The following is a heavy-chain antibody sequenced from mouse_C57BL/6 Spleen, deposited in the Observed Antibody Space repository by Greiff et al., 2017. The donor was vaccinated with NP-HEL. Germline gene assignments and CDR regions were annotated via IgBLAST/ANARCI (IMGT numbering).Heavy chain of an antibody. CDR1: GYTFTSYW. D-gene: IGHD2-3*01. Sequence: QVQLQQPGAELVKPGASVKLSCKASGYTFTSYWMHWVKQRPGQGLEWIGMIHPNSGSTNYNEKFKSKATLTVDKSSSTAYMQLSSLTSEDSAVYYCARFGDGYYLYYFDYWGQGTTLTVSS. V-gene: IGHV1-64*01. CDR3: ARFGDGYYLYYFDY. CDR2: IHPNSGST. J-gene: IGHJ2*01.